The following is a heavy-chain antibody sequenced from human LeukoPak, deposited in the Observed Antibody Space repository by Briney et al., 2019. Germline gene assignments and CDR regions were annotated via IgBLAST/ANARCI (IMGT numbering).Heavy chain of an antibody. Sequence: TGGSLRLSCAASGFTVSSNYMSWVRQAPGKGLEWVSVIYSGGSTYYADSVKGRFTISRDNSKNTLYLQMNSLRAEDTAVYYCARGGPWEPFDYWGQGTLVTVSS. CDR2: IYSGGST. CDR1: GFTVSSNY. D-gene: IGHD1-26*01. CDR3: ARGGPWEPFDY. J-gene: IGHJ4*02. V-gene: IGHV3-53*01.